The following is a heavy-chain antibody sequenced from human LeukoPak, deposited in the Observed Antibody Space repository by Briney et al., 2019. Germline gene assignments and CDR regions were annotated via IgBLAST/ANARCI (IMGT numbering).Heavy chain of an antibody. Sequence: GGSLRLPCAASGFTFSSYWMHWVRQAPGKGLVWVSRIYSDGISTSYADSVKGRFTISRDNAKNTLYLQMNSLKAEDTAIYYCAREGGSYSNYFDYWGQGTLVTVSS. J-gene: IGHJ4*02. CDR3: AREGGSYSNYFDY. D-gene: IGHD1-26*01. CDR2: IYSDGIST. V-gene: IGHV3-74*01. CDR1: GFTFSSYW.